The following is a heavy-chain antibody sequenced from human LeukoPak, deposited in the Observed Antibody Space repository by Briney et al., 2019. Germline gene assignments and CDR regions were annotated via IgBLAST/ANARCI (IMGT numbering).Heavy chain of an antibody. Sequence: GRSLRLSCAASGFTFSSYSMNWVRQAPGKGLEWVSSISSSSSYIYYADSVKGRFTISRDNAKNSLYLQMNSLRAEDTAVYYCARDTAYYYGSGLDYWGQGTLVTVSS. J-gene: IGHJ4*02. V-gene: IGHV3-21*04. CDR1: GFTFSSYS. D-gene: IGHD3-10*01. CDR3: ARDTAYYYGSGLDY. CDR2: ISSSSSYI.